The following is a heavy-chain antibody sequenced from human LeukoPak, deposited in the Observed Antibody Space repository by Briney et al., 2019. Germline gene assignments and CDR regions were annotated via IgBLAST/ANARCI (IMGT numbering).Heavy chain of an antibody. CDR1: GYTFTSYY. CDR3: ARGGVLRYFDWYMGFDP. D-gene: IGHD3-9*01. V-gene: IGHV1-46*01. CDR2: INPSGGST. J-gene: IGHJ5*02. Sequence: ASVKVSCKASGYTFTSYYMHWVRQAPGQGLEWMGIINPSGGSTSYAQKFQGRVIMTRDTSTSTVYMELSSLRSEDTAVYYCARGGVLRYFDWYMGFDPWGQGTLVTVSS.